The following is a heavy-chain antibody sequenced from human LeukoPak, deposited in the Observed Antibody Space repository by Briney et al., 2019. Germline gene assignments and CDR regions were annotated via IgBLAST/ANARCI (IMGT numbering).Heavy chain of an antibody. Sequence: GASLKLSCKAAGYTFTGSYMHWVRQAPGQGLEWRGRINPHIGGTNYAQKFPGRVTMTRHTSISTANMELSRLRSDYTAVYYCARESTRRAIAVAGTAYWGQGTLVTVSP. CDR2: INPHIGGT. J-gene: IGHJ4*02. CDR3: ARESTRRAIAVAGTAY. D-gene: IGHD6-19*01. CDR1: GYTFTGSY. V-gene: IGHV1-2*06.